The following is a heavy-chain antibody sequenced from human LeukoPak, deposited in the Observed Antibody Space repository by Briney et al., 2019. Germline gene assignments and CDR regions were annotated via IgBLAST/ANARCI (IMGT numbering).Heavy chain of an antibody. CDR1: GFTFSSYA. D-gene: IGHD2-15*01. CDR2: ISGSGGST. CDR3: AKEGDIVVVVAHNWYFDL. V-gene: IGHV3-23*01. Sequence: GGSLRLSCAASGFTFSSYAMSWVRQTPGKGLEWVSAISGSGGSTYYADSVKGRFTISRDNSKNTLYLQMNSLRAEDTAVYYCAKEGDIVVVVAHNWYFDLWGRGTLVTVSS. J-gene: IGHJ2*01.